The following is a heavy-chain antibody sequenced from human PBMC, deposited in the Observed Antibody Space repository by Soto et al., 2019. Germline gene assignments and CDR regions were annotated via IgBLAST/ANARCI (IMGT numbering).Heavy chain of an antibody. V-gene: IGHV1-46*01. CDR1: GYTFTNYF. J-gene: IGHJ5*02. Sequence: GASVKVSCKASGYTFTNYFMHWLRQAPGQGFEWMGLINPSGGRTSYAQKFQGRVIMTSDTSTSTVFMELTSLTSDDTAVYYCARDRQSTVLGWIDPWGQGTLVTVSS. CDR3: ARDRQSTVLGWIDP. D-gene: IGHD2-21*02. CDR2: INPSGGRT.